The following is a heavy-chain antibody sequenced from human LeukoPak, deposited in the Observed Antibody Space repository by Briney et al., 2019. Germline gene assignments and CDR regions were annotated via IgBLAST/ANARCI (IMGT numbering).Heavy chain of an antibody. CDR2: INSDGINT. V-gene: IGHV3-74*01. D-gene: IGHD3-22*01. CDR3: ASSRYDSSGYYGIIGY. J-gene: IGHJ4*02. Sequence: GGSLRLSCAASGFTFSNYWMHWVRHAPGKGLVWVSRINSDGINTSYADSVKGRFTISRDNAKNSLYLQMNSLRAEDTALYYCASSRYDSSGYYGIIGYWGQGTLVTVSS. CDR1: GFTFSNYW.